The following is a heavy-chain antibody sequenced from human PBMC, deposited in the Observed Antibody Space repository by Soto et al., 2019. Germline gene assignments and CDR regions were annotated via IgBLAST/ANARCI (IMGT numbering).Heavy chain of an antibody. CDR1: GYTFTSYG. V-gene: IGHV1-18*01. D-gene: IGHD1-1*01. CDR3: ARAELEPIRVYYYYMDV. Sequence: ASVKVSCKASGYTFTSYGISWVRQAPGQGLEWMGWISAYNGNTNYAQKLQGRVTMTTDTSTSTAYMELRSLRSDDTAVYYCARAELEPIRVYYYYMDVWGKGTTVTVSS. J-gene: IGHJ6*03. CDR2: ISAYNGNT.